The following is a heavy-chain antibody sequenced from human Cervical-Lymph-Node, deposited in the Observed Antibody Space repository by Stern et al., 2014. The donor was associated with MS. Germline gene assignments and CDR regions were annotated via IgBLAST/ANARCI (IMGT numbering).Heavy chain of an antibody. V-gene: IGHV3-21*01. D-gene: IGHD4-23*01. CDR3: ARGRGGNYRYYFDY. CDR2: ISSGGSYI. CDR1: GFTFSSYS. Sequence: EVQLVESGGGLVKPGGSLRLSCAASGFTFSSYSMNWVRQAPGKGLEWVASISSGGSYIYYADSLKGRFTISRDNAKNSLYLQMNSLRAEDTAVYYCARGRGGNYRYYFDYRGQGTLVTVSS. J-gene: IGHJ4*02.